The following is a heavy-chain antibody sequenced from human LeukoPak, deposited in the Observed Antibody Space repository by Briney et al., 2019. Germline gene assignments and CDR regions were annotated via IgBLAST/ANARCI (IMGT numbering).Heavy chain of an antibody. Sequence: PSETLSLTCTVSGGSNSSYYWSWIRQPPGKGLEWIGYIYYSGSTNYNPSLKSRVTISVDTSKNQFSLKLSSVTAADTAVYYCARARPTGYFDYWGQGTLVTVSS. CDR3: ARARPTGYFDY. CDR1: GGSNSSYY. J-gene: IGHJ4*02. CDR2: IYYSGST. V-gene: IGHV4-59*01.